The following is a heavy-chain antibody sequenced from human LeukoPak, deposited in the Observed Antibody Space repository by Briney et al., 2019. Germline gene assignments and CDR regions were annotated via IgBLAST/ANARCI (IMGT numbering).Heavy chain of an antibody. D-gene: IGHD3-9*01. CDR2: ISAYNGNT. CDR1: GYTFTSYG. V-gene: IGHV1-18*01. J-gene: IGHJ6*03. Sequence: ASVKVSCKASGYTFTSYGISWVRQAPGQGLEWMGWISAYNGNTNYAQKLQGRVTMTTDTSTSTAYMELRSLRPDDTAVYYCARSYYDILTGYYNGDYYYMDVWGKGTTVTISS. CDR3: ARSYYDILTGYYNGDYYYMDV.